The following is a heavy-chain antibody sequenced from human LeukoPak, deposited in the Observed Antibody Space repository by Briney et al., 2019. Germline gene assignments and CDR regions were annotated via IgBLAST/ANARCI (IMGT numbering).Heavy chain of an antibody. Sequence: SETLSLTCTVSGGSISSYYWSWIRQPAGKGLEWIGRIYTSGSTNYNPSLKSRVTMSVDTSKNQFSLKLSSVTAADTAVYYCARVKTEMATPNAFDIWGQGTMVTVSS. CDR2: IYTSGST. V-gene: IGHV4-4*07. CDR1: GGSISSYY. J-gene: IGHJ3*02. D-gene: IGHD5-24*01. CDR3: ARVKTEMATPNAFDI.